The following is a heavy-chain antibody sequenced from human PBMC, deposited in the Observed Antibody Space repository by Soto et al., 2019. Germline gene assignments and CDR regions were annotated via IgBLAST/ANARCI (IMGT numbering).Heavy chain of an antibody. J-gene: IGHJ4*02. CDR3: ARGSSRYYYDSRYYFDY. CDR1: GYTFTNYG. CDR2: ISTYNGNT. D-gene: IGHD3-22*01. Sequence: ASVKVSCKASGYTFTNYGISCVRQAPGQGPEWMGWISTYNGNTNYAENVQDRVTMTADTSTTTAYMELRSLKFDDTAVYYCARGSSRYYYDSRYYFDYWGQGTLVTVSS. V-gene: IGHV1-18*01.